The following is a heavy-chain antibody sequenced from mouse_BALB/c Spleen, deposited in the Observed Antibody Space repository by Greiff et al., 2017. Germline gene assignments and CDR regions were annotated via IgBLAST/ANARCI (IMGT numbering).Heavy chain of an antibody. Sequence: EVKLVESGGGLVKPGGSLKLSCAASGFTFSSYAMSWVRQSPEKRLEWVAEISSGGSYTYYPDTVTGRFTISRDNAKNTLYLEMSSLRSEDTAMYYCARVRITTTVFDYWGQGTTLTVAS. V-gene: IGHV5-9-4*01. CDR3: ARVRITTTVFDY. CDR2: ISSGGSYT. D-gene: IGHD2-4*01. J-gene: IGHJ2*01. CDR1: GFTFSSYA.